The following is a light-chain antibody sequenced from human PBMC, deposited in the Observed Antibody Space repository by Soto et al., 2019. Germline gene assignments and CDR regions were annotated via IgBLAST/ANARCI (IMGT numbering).Light chain of an antibody. CDR1: QSVGSY. V-gene: IGKV3-11*01. J-gene: IGKJ2*01. Sequence: EIVLTQSPATLSLSPGERATLSCRASQSVGSYLAWYQQKPGQAPRLLIYDASNRATGIPARFSGSGSGTDFTLTISSLDPEDFAVYYCQQRSNWPYTFGQGTKLEIK. CDR2: DAS. CDR3: QQRSNWPYT.